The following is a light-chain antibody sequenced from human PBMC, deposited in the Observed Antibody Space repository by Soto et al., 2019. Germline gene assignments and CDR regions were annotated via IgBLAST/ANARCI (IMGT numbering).Light chain of an antibody. J-gene: IGKJ5*01. CDR3: QQFSNYPHV. CDR1: QDISNY. V-gene: IGKV1-33*01. Sequence: DIQITQSPSSLSASVGDRVTITCQASQDISNYLNWYQQKPGKAPKLLIYDASNLETGVPSRFSGSGSGTDFTLTISSLQPEDFATYYCQQFSNYPHVFGQGTRLEIK. CDR2: DAS.